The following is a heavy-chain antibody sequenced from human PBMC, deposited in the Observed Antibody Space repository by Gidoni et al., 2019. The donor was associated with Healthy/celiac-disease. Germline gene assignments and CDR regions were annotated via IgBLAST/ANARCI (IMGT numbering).Heavy chain of an antibody. CDR2: ISGSGGST. V-gene: IGHV3-23*01. Sequence: EVQLLESGGGLVQPGGSLRLSCAASGFTFSRYARSWVRQAPGKGLEWVSAISGSGGSTYYADSVKGRFTISRDNSKNTLYLQMNSLRAEDTAVYYCAKDIMARGYSYGYRAFDYWGQGTLVTVSS. D-gene: IGHD5-18*01. J-gene: IGHJ4*02. CDR1: GFTFSRYA. CDR3: AKDIMARGYSYGYRAFDY.